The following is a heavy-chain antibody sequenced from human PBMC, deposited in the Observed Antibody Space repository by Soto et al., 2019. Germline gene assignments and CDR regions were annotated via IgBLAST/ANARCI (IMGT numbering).Heavy chain of an antibody. Sequence: QVQLVQSGAELKKPGASVSLSCKASGFSFNTYYVHWVRQSPGEGLQWMGVINPMKGFTSYPQKLQGRVTMTADPSTTTVYLELSGLKSEDTAVYFCARDWPDTYCGGDCPLGYYYHGMDVWGQGTAVTVSS. V-gene: IGHV1-46*02. D-gene: IGHD2-21*02. J-gene: IGHJ6*02. CDR1: GFSFNTYY. CDR2: INPMKGFT. CDR3: ARDWPDTYCGGDCPLGYYYHGMDV.